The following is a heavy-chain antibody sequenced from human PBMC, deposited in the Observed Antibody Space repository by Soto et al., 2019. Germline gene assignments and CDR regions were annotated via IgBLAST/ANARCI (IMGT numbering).Heavy chain of an antibody. V-gene: IGHV4-30-4*01. CDR3: ASYGGNSVYFDY. CDR2: IYYSGST. Sequence: QVQLQESGPGLVKPSQTLSLTCTVSGGSIRSGDYYWSWIRQPPGKGLEWIGYIYYSGSTYYNPSLKSRVTISVDTSMSQFPLKLISVTAADTAVYYFASYGGNSVYFDYLGQLTLVAVS. J-gene: IGHJ4*02. D-gene: IGHD4-17*01. CDR1: GGSIRSGDYY.